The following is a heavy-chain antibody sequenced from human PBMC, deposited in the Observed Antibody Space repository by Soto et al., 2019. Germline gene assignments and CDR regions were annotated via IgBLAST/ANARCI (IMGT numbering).Heavy chain of an antibody. Sequence: SGPTLVNPTETLTLTCTVSGFSLSNARMGVSWIRQPPGKALEWLAHIFSNDEKSYSTSLKSRLTISKDTSKSQVVLTMTNMDPVDTATYYCSGGEASHYYYGMDVWGQGTTVTVSS. CDR1: GFSLSNARMG. D-gene: IGHD2-15*01. CDR2: IFSNDEK. J-gene: IGHJ6*02. CDR3: SGGEASHYYYGMDV. V-gene: IGHV2-26*01.